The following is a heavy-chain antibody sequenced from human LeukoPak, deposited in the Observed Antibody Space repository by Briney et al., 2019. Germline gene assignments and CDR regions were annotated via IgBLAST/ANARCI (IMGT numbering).Heavy chain of an antibody. Sequence: ASVKVSCKASGYTFTGYYMHWVRQAPGQGLEWMGWMNPNSGNTGYAQKFQGRVTMTRNTSISTAYMELSSLRSEDTAVYYCARSSYDFWSDYYYYYYMDVWGKGTTVTVSS. V-gene: IGHV1-8*02. CDR2: MNPNSGNT. CDR1: GYTFTGYY. J-gene: IGHJ6*03. CDR3: ARSSYDFWSDYYYYYYMDV. D-gene: IGHD3-3*01.